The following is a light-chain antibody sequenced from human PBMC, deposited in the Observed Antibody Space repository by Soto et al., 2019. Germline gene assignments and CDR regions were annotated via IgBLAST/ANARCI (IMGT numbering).Light chain of an antibody. CDR1: QNVANY. V-gene: IGKV3-11*01. J-gene: IGKJ1*01. Sequence: IVLTQSPATLSLSPGERATLSCRASQNVANYLDWYQQKPGQAPRLLIYESSNRATGITARFSGSGSGTDFTLTISSLEPEDFAVYYCQQYGSSGTFGQGTKVDIK. CDR2: ESS. CDR3: QQYGSSGT.